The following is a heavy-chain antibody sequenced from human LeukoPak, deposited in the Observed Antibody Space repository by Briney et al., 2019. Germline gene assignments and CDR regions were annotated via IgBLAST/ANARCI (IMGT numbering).Heavy chain of an antibody. Sequence: GGSLRLSCAASGFTFSSYAMSWVRQAPGKGLEWVSAISGSGGSTYYADSVKGRFTISRDNSKNTLYPQMNSLRAEDTAVYYCARDRGYDYIWGSYRSLHYFDYWGQGTLVTVSS. CDR3: ARDRGYDYIWGSYRSLHYFDY. D-gene: IGHD3-16*02. J-gene: IGHJ4*02. CDR1: GFTFSSYA. CDR2: ISGSGGST. V-gene: IGHV3-23*01.